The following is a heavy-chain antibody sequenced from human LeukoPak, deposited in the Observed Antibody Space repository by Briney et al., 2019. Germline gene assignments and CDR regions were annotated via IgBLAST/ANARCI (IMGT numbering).Heavy chain of an antibody. V-gene: IGHV4-34*01. Sequence: SETLSLTCAVYGGSFSGYYWSWIRQPPGKGLEWIGEINHSGSTNYNLSLKSRVTISVDTSKNQFSLKLSSVTAADTAVYYCARSGTGPKGGFDYWGQGTLVTVSS. D-gene: IGHD2-8*02. CDR3: ARSGTGPKGGFDY. CDR1: GGSFSGYY. CDR2: INHSGST. J-gene: IGHJ4*02.